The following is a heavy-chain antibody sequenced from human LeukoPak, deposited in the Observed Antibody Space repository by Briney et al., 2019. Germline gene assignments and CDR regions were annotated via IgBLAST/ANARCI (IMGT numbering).Heavy chain of an antibody. Sequence: PGGSLRLSCAASGFTFSSYAMSWVRQAPGKGLGWVSSITTSGGTTYYADSVKGRFSISRDNSKNTLYLQMNSLRAEDTAVYYCAKVLVIRGSIEYWGQGTLVTVSS. CDR3: AKVLVIRGSIEY. CDR2: ITTSGGTT. D-gene: IGHD2-21*01. V-gene: IGHV3-23*01. CDR1: GFTFSSYA. J-gene: IGHJ4*02.